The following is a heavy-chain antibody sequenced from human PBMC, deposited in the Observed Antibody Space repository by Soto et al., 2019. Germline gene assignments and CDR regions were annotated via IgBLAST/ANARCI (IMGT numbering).Heavy chain of an antibody. Sequence: GGSLRLSCAASGFTFSTYSMNWVRQTPEKGLEWVSFISSSSDIIHYVDSVKGRFTISRDNAKNSLYLQMNSLRAEDTAIYYCARAGSGTNNWFDSWGQGTLVTVSS. D-gene: IGHD3-10*01. CDR1: GFTFSTYS. CDR2: ISSSSDII. CDR3: ARAGSGTNNWFDS. V-gene: IGHV3-48*01. J-gene: IGHJ5*01.